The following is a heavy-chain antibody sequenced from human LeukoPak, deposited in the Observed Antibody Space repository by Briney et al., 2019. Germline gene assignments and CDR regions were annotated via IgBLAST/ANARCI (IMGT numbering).Heavy chain of an antibody. CDR3: AKGAGYDSSGYYYPNMYYFDY. CDR1: GFTFSSYG. D-gene: IGHD3-22*01. Sequence: PGGSLRLSCAASGFTFSSYGMHWVRQAPGKGLEWVAFIRYDGSNKYYADSVKGRFTISRDNSKNTLYLQMNSLSAEDTAVYYCAKGAGYDSSGYYYPNMYYFDYWGQGTLVTVSS. V-gene: IGHV3-30*02. J-gene: IGHJ4*02. CDR2: IRYDGSNK.